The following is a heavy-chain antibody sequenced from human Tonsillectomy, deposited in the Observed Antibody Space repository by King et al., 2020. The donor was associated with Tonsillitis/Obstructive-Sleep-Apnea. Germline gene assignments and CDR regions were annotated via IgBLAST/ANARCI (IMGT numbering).Heavy chain of an antibody. Sequence: VQLVESGGGLVKPGGXLRLSCAASXFTFSSYSMNXVRQAPGKGLEWVSSISSSSSYIYYADSVKGRFTISRDNAKNSLYLQMNSLRAEDTAVYDCARXXRXXXXXFQXXYYGXXVWXXXTXVTV. CDR3: ARXXRXXXXXFQXXYYGXXV. CDR2: ISSSSSYI. J-gene: IGHJ6*01. D-gene: IGHD2-21*01. V-gene: IGHV3-21*01. CDR1: XFTFSSYS.